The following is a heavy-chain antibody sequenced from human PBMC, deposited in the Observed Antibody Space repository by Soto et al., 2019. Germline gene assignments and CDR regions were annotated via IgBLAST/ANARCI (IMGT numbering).Heavy chain of an antibody. V-gene: IGHV4-39*01. D-gene: IGHD2-8*01. CDR1: GGSVRNSNYY. CDR3: VSQRTSVLTQAYFDY. Sequence: LSETLSLTCTVSGGSVRNSNYYWGSIRQSPGKGLEWIGSVYYRGRSYSKSSVKSRVTISVDTSKNQFSLNLNSVTASDTAVYFCVSQRTSVLTQAYFDYWGPGALVPVSS. J-gene: IGHJ4*02. CDR2: VYYRGRS.